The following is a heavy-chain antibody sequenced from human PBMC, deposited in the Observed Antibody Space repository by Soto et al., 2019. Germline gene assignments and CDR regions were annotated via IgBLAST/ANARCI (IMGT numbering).Heavy chain of an antibody. CDR1: GKSLSGYY. Sequence: QVQLQQWGAGLLKPSETLSLTCAVYGKSLSGYYWSWIRQPPGKALEWIGEINHSGNTNYNPSLKSRVTISVDPSKNQLVLNLSSVTAADTAMYYCARHHVRGRTIAGAAEFWGQGTLVTVSS. J-gene: IGHJ4*02. V-gene: IGHV4-34*01. D-gene: IGHD1-26*01. CDR3: ARHHVRGRTIAGAAEF. CDR2: INHSGNT.